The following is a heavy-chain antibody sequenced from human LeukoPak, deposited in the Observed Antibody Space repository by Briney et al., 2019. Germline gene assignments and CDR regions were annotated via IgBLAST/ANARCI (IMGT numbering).Heavy chain of an antibody. J-gene: IGHJ4*02. D-gene: IGHD5-18*01. CDR2: IYYSGST. V-gene: IGHV4-59*08. CDR1: GDSISSYY. CDR3: ARRTAMAYFDY. Sequence: SETLSLTCTVSGDSISSYYWSWIRQPPGKGLEWIGYIYYSGSTNYNPSLKSRVTISVDTSKNQFSLKLSSVTAADTAVYYCARRTAMAYFDYWGQGTLVTVSS.